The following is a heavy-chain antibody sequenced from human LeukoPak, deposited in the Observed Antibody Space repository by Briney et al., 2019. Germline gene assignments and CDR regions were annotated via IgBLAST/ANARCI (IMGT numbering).Heavy chain of an antibody. CDR1: GFTFSSYD. V-gene: IGHV3-13*04. Sequence: PGGSLRLSCAASGFTFSSYDMHWVRQATGKGLEWVSAIGTAGDTYYPGSVKGRFTISRENAKNSLYLQMNSLRAGDTAVYCCARGGSENAFDIWGQGTMVTVSS. CDR2: IGTAGDT. D-gene: IGHD3-10*01. CDR3: ARGGSENAFDI. J-gene: IGHJ3*02.